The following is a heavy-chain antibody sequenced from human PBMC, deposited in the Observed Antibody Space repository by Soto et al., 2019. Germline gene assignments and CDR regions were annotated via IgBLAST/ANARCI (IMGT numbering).Heavy chain of an antibody. CDR1: GFTVNNGW. Sequence: PGGSLGLSCAASGFTVNNGWMSWVRRAPGKGLEWVGRIKSKTDGATTDYAAPVKGRFTILRDDSRNTLYLQMNSLRAEDTAVYYCARDQLRKDIVVVPAATEFDYWGQGTLVTVSS. V-gene: IGHV3-15*01. CDR2: IKSKTDGATT. D-gene: IGHD2-2*01. J-gene: IGHJ4*02. CDR3: ARDQLRKDIVVVPAATEFDY.